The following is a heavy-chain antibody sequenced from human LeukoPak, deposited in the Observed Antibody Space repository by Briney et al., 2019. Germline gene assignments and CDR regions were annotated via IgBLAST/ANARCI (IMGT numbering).Heavy chain of an antibody. CDR2: INHVGST. D-gene: IGHD2-2*01. CDR3: ARGWAGDIVVVPAARGGQYYYYMDV. V-gene: IGHV4-34*01. J-gene: IGHJ6*03. Sequence: PSETLSLTCAVYGGSFSGYYWGWIRQPPGKGRGWIGEINHVGSTTYNPSLKSRVTISVDTSKNQFSLKLSSVTAADTAVYYCARGWAGDIVVVPAARGGQYYYYMDVWGKGTTVTVSS. CDR1: GGSFSGYY.